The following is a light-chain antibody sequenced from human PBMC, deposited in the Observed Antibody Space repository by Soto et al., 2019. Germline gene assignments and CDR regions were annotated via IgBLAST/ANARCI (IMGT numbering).Light chain of an antibody. Sequence: EIVMTQSPATLSVSPGERATLSCRASQSVGSNLAWYQQKPGQAPRLLIYGSSTRVTGIPVTFSGSGSGTEFTLTISSLQSEDFAVYFCQQYNNWPGTFGQGTKV. J-gene: IGKJ1*01. V-gene: IGKV3-15*01. CDR1: QSVGSN. CDR2: GSS. CDR3: QQYNNWPGT.